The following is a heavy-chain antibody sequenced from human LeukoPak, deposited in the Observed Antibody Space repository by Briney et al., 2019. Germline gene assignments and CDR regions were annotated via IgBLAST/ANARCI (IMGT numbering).Heavy chain of an antibody. V-gene: IGHV4-30-4*01. CDR3: ARWRNYYDSSGYYLTGTLDY. J-gene: IGHJ4*02. CDR2: IYYSGST. D-gene: IGHD3-22*01. Sequence: PSQTLSLTCTVSGGSISSGDYYWSWIRQPPGKGLEWIGYIYYSGSTYYNPSLKSRVTISVDTSKNQFSLKLSSVTAADTAVYYCARWRNYYDSSGYYLTGTLDYWGQGTLVTVSS. CDR1: GGSISSGDYY.